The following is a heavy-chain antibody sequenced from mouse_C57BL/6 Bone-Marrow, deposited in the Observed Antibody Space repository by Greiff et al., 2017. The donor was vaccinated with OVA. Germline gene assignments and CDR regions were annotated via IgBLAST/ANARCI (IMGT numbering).Heavy chain of an antibody. CDR1: GFSLTSYG. CDR3: ARTGWYYFDY. CDR2: IWSGGSE. Sequence: QVQLKQSGPGLVQPSQSLSITCTVSGFSLTSYGVHWVRQSPGKGLEWLGVIWSGGSEDYNAALIPRMGISKDNSKSKVFFKMNRRQADDTAIYYCARTGWYYFDYCGQGTTLTVSS. J-gene: IGHJ2*01. D-gene: IGHD1-1*02. V-gene: IGHV2-2*01.